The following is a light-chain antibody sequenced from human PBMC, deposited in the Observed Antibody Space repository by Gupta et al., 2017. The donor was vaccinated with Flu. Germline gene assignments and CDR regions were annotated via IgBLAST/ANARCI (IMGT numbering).Light chain of an antibody. CDR2: EVS. J-gene: IGLJ3*02. CDR1: SSDFGSYNR. CDR3: SSVTSGDTWV. V-gene: IGLV2-18*02. Sequence: QSALTQPASISGSPGQSITISCTGSSSDFGSYNRVSWYQQPPGTAPKLMISEVSNRPSGVPDRFSGSKSGNTASLTISGLQAEDEADYYCSSVTSGDTWVFGGGTKLTVL.